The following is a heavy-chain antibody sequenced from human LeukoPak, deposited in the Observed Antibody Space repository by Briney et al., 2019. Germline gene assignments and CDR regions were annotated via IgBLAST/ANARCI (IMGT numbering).Heavy chain of an antibody. Sequence: GGSLRLSCAASGFTFSSYSMNWVRQAPGKGLDWVSYISSSGSTIYYADSVKGRFTISRDNAKNSLYLQMNSLRDEDTAVYYCARASGSGSDTYYYYGMDVWGQGTTVTVSS. CDR3: ARASGSGSDTYYYYGMDV. CDR2: ISSSGSTI. D-gene: IGHD3-10*01. J-gene: IGHJ6*02. V-gene: IGHV3-48*02. CDR1: GFTFSSYS.